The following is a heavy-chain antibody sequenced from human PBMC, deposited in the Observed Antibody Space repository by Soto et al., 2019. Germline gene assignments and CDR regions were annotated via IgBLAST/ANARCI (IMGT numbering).Heavy chain of an antibody. CDR2: ISGSGAIT. Sequence: EVQLLESGGGLVQPGGSLRLSCVASGFTFKNYEMRWVRQAPGKGLEWVSGISGSGAITYYADSVRGRFTISRDNSKNTLYLQLNSLRAEDTAIYYCAKDRQFRSYYESAGHYNNWGQGTLVTVSS. CDR1: GFTFKNYE. V-gene: IGHV3-23*01. D-gene: IGHD3-10*01. J-gene: IGHJ4*02. CDR3: AKDRQFRSYYESAGHYNN.